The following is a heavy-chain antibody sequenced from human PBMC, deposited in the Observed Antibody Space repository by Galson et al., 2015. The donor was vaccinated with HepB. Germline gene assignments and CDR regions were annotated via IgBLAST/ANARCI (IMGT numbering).Heavy chain of an antibody. D-gene: IGHD2-2*01. CDR2: INPSGGST. V-gene: IGHV1-46*01. Sequence: SVKVSCKASGYTFTTYYMHWVRQAPGQGLEWMGIINPSGGSTSYAQKFQGRVTMTRDTSTSTVYMELSSLRSEDTAVYYCARGGGKYHRQHQFDYWGQGTLVTVSS. J-gene: IGHJ4*02. CDR3: ARGGGKYHRQHQFDY. CDR1: GYTFTTYY.